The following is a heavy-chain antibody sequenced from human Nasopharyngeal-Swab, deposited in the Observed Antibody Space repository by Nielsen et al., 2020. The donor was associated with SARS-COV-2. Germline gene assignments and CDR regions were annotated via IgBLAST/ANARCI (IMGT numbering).Heavy chain of an antibody. J-gene: IGHJ4*02. CDR3: AKTNSGSYCN. CDR2: ISGSGGST. D-gene: IGHD3-10*01. V-gene: IGHV3-23*01. CDR1: GFTFSSYS. Sequence: GESLKISCAASGFTFSSYSMNWVRQAPGKGLEWVSVISGSGGSTYYTDSVKGRFTISRDNSKSTLYLQMNSLRAEDTAVYYCAKTNSGSYCNWGQGTLVTVSS.